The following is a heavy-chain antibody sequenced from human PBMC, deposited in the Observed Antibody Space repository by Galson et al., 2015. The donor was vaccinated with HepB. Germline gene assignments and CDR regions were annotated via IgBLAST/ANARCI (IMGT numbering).Heavy chain of an antibody. Sequence: SLRLSCAASGFTFSSYGMHWVRQAPGKGLEWVAVISFDGRNKYNADSVKGRCTISRDNSKNTLYLQMNSPRAEDTAVDYCAKDRGPSMHRGVIITGYYHYYGMDVWGQGTTVTVSS. CDR2: ISFDGRNK. V-gene: IGHV3-30*18. CDR3: AKDRGPSMHRGVIITGYYHYYGMDV. CDR1: GFTFSSYG. J-gene: IGHJ6*02. D-gene: IGHD3-10*01.